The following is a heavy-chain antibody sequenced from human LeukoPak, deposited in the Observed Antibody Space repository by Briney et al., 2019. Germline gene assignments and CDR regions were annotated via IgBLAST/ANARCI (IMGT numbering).Heavy chain of an antibody. CDR3: TTKDYLAVTRRGSQFFDY. V-gene: IGHV3-15*01. CDR1: GFTFSNAW. CDR2: IKSKTDGGTT. D-gene: IGHD6-19*01. Sequence: GGSLRPSCEASGFTFSNAWMSWVRQAPGKGLEWVGRIKSKTDGGTTDYAAPVKGRITISRDDSNNTLYLQMNSLKTEDTAVYYCTTKDYLAVTRRGSQFFDYWGQGTLVTVSS. J-gene: IGHJ4*02.